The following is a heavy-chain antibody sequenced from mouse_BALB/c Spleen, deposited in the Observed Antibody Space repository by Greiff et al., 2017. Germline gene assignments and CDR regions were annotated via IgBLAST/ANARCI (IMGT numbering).Heavy chain of an antibody. J-gene: IGHJ3*01. CDR2: ISSGGGST. CDR3: ARHAIHYGSSYGFAY. CDR1: GFPFSSYD. D-gene: IGHD1-1*01. Sequence: EVMLVESGGGLVKPGGSLKLSCAASGFPFSSYDMSWVRQTPEKRLEWVAYISSGGGSTYYPDTVKGRFTISRDNAKNTLYLQMSSLKSEDTAMYYCARHAIHYGSSYGFAYWGQGTLVTVSA. V-gene: IGHV5-12-1*01.